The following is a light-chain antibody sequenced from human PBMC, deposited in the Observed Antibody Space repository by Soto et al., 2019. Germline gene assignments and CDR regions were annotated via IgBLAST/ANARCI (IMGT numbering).Light chain of an antibody. CDR3: QQYHNWPPIT. CDR2: GAS. Sequence: DIVMTQSPVTLSVSPGERATLSCRASQFVSSNLAWYQQKPGQAPRLLIYGASTRATGIPARFSGSGSGTEFTLTISNLQSEDFAVYFCQQYHNWPPITFGQGTRLAIK. V-gene: IGKV3D-15*01. CDR1: QFVSSN. J-gene: IGKJ5*01.